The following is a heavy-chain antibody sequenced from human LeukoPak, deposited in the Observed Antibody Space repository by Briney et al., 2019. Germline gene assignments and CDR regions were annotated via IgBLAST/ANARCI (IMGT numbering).Heavy chain of an antibody. CDR2: IYYSGST. V-gene: IGHV4-39*01. Sequence: SETLSLTCTVSGGSISSSSYYWGWIRQPPGKGLEWIGSIYYSGSTYYNPSLKSRVTMSVDTSKNQFSLKLSSVTAADTAVYYCARQVAVAGPRLDYWGQGTLVTVSS. D-gene: IGHD6-19*01. J-gene: IGHJ4*02. CDR1: GGSISSSSYY. CDR3: ARQVAVAGPRLDY.